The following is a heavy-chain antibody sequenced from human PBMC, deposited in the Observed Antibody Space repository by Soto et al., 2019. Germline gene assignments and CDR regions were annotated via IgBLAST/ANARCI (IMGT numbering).Heavy chain of an antibody. CDR3: ARTGDRSGYYYYYMDI. CDR2: IYYSGST. D-gene: IGHD1-1*01. CDR1: GDSISSYY. J-gene: IGHJ6*03. Sequence: ASETLSLTCTVSGDSISSYYWTWIRQPPGKGLEWIGNIYYSGSTRYNPSIKSRVTISIDTSRDKFSLKLTSVTAADTAVYYCARTGDRSGYYYYYMDIWGKGTTVTVSS. V-gene: IGHV4-59*08.